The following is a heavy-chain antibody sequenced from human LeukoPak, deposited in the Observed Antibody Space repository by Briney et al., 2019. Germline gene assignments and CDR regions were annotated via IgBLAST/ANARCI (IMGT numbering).Heavy chain of an antibody. D-gene: IGHD5-24*01. CDR2: INHSGST. Sequence: SETLSLTCVVYGGSFSGYYWSWIRQPPGKGLEWIGEINHSGSTNYNPSLKSRVTISVDTSKNQFSLKLSSVTAADTAVYYCATEMATAIDYWGQGTLVTVSS. CDR1: GGSFSGYY. CDR3: ATEMATAIDY. V-gene: IGHV4-34*01. J-gene: IGHJ4*02.